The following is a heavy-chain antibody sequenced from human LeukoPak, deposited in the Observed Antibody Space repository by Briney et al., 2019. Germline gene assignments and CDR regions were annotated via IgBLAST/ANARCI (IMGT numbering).Heavy chain of an antibody. J-gene: IGHJ5*02. CDR2: IIPIFGTA. Sequence: WASVKVSCKASGGTFSSYAISWVRQAPGQGLEWMGGIIPIFGTANYAQKFQGRVTITTDESTSTAYMELSSLRSEDTAVYYYARGGPYSSGWYNWFDPWGQGTLVTVSS. V-gene: IGHV1-69*05. CDR3: ARGGPYSSGWYNWFDP. CDR1: GGTFSSYA. D-gene: IGHD6-19*01.